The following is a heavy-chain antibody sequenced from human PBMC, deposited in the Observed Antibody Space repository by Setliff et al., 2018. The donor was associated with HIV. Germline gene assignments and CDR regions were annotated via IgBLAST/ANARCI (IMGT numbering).Heavy chain of an antibody. Sequence: SETLSLTCTVSGPSINIHYWSWIRQSPGKGFEWIGYIYSTGSTYYNPSLKTRVTISVDTSKNQFSLKLSSVTAADTAVYYCASLTTDRFLEWLFVYWGQGTLVTVSS. J-gene: IGHJ4*02. CDR1: GPSINIHY. CDR3: ASLTTDRFLEWLFVY. CDR2: IYSTGST. D-gene: IGHD3-3*01. V-gene: IGHV4-4*08.